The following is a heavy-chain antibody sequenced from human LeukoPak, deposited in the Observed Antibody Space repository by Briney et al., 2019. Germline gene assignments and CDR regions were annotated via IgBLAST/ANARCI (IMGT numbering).Heavy chain of an antibody. Sequence: GGSLRLSCAASGFTFSSYAMSWVRQAPGKGLEWASAISGSGGSTYYADSVKGRFIISRDNSKNTLYLQMNSLRAEDTAVYYCAKDRIAAAGEYDYWGQGTLVTVSS. CDR3: AKDRIAAAGEYDY. D-gene: IGHD6-13*01. J-gene: IGHJ4*02. CDR1: GFTFSSYA. V-gene: IGHV3-23*01. CDR2: ISGSGGST.